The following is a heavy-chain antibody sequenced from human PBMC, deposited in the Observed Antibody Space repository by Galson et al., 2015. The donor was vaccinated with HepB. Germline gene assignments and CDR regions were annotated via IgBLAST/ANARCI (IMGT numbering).Heavy chain of an antibody. CDR1: GFTFSSYA. Sequence: SLRLSCAASGFTFSSYAMHWVRQAPGKGLEWVAVISYDGSNKYYSDSVKGRFTITRDTSKNTLYLQMNGLRAEDTAVYYCAREMGGRGDSYGFDYWGQGTLVTVSS. V-gene: IGHV3-30-3*01. CDR3: AREMGGRGDSYGFDY. J-gene: IGHJ4*02. D-gene: IGHD5-18*01. CDR2: ISYDGSNK.